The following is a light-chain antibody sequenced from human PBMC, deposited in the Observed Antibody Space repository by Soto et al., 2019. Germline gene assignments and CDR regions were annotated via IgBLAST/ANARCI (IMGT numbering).Light chain of an antibody. V-gene: IGKV3-11*01. CDR2: DAS. CDR3: HQRQYWPPIT. Sequence: VVLTQSPATLSLSPGQRATLSCRTSLSVSVYLDWYQQKPGQAPRLLISDASNRATGIPARFSGGGSGTDFTLTISSLEPEDFAVYYCHQRQYWPPITFGQGTRLEI. CDR1: LSVSVY. J-gene: IGKJ5*01.